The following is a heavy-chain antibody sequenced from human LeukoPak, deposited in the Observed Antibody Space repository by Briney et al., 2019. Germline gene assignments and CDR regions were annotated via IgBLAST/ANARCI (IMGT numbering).Heavy chain of an antibody. J-gene: IGHJ5*02. D-gene: IGHD6-19*01. CDR3: ARGGTTVAGTFWFDP. CDR2: VYHTGSS. Sequence: SETLSLTCAVSGGSISSSNWWSWVRQPPGKGLEWIGEVYHTGSSNYNPSLKSRVTISVDKSKSQFSLKLSSVTAADTAVYYCARGGTTVAGTFWFDPWGQGTLVTVSS. V-gene: IGHV4-4*02. CDR1: GGSISSSNW.